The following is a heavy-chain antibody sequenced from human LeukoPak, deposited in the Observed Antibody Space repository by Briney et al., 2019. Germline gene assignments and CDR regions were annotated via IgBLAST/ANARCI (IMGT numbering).Heavy chain of an antibody. V-gene: IGHV3-30*02. D-gene: IGHD3-22*01. Sequence: GGSLRLSCAASGFTFSSYGMHWVRQAPGKGLEWVAFIRYDGSNRYYADFVKGRFTISRDNSKNTLYLQMNSLRAEDTAVYYCASNSGYYLDGGPFGSGWGQGTLVTVSS. CDR1: GFTFSSYG. CDR3: ASNSGYYLDGGPFGSG. CDR2: IRYDGSNR. J-gene: IGHJ4*02.